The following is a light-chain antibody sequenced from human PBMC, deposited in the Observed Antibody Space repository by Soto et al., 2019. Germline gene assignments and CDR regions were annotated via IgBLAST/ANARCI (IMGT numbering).Light chain of an antibody. V-gene: IGKV3-20*01. J-gene: IGKJ2*01. CDR3: QQYGTSPPIT. CDR1: QSVSSRY. CDR2: GAS. Sequence: EVVLTQSPGTLSLSPGERATLSCRASQSVSSRYLAWYQQKPGQAPRLLIYGASSRATGISDRFSGSGSGTDFTLIISRLEPEDFAVYYCQQYGTSPPITFGQGTKVDIK.